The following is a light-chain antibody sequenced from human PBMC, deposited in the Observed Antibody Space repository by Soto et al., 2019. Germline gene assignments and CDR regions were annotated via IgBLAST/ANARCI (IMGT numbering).Light chain of an antibody. CDR3: QQSYSTPFT. CDR1: QSISSY. Sequence: DIQMTQSPSSLSASVGDRVTITCRASQSISSYLNWYQQKPGKAPKLLIYAASSLQSGLPSRFSGCGSGTDFTLTISSLQPEDFATYYCQQSYSTPFTFGPGTKVDIK. J-gene: IGKJ3*01. V-gene: IGKV1-39*01. CDR2: AAS.